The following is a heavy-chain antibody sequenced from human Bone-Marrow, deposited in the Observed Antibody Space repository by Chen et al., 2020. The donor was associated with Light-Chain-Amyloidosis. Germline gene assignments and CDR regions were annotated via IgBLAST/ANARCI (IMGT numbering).Heavy chain of an antibody. J-gene: IGHJ4*02. CDR2: IKSKTDGGTT. CDR3: TTVTYDYVWGSYRYRSY. Sequence: EVQLVESGGGLVKPGGSLRLSCAASGFTFSNAWMSWVRQAPGKGLEWVGRIKSKTDGGTTDYAAPVKGRFTISRDDSKNTLYLQMISLKTEDTAVYYCTTVTYDYVWGSYRYRSYWGQGTLVTVSS. CDR1: GFTFSNAW. V-gene: IGHV3-15*01. D-gene: IGHD3-16*02.